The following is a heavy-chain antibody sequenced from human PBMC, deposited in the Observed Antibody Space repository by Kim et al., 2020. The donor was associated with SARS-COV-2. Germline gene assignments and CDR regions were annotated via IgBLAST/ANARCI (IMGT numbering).Heavy chain of an antibody. CDR3: AKDLRYRSAY. CDR1: GFTFPSSA. V-gene: IGHV3-23*01. Sequence: GGSLRLFCAASGFTFPSSAMSWVRQAPGKGLEWVSTSRGGGGNTDYADSVKGRFTTSRDNSKNTLDLQMNSLRAEDTAIYYCAKDLRYRSAYWGQGTLVT. CDR2: SRGGGGNT. D-gene: IGHD6-25*01. J-gene: IGHJ4*02.